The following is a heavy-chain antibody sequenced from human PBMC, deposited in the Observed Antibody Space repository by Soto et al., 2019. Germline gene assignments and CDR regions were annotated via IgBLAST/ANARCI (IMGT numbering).Heavy chain of an antibody. CDR2: ISAYNGNT. CDR1: GYTFTSYG. CDR3: ARDAKMKRYSSGWSHYYYYYMDV. V-gene: IGHV1-18*01. Sequence: GASVKVSCKASGYTFTSYGISWVRQAPGQGLEWMGWISAYNGNTNYAQKLQGRVTMTTDTSTSTAYMELRSLRSDDTAVYYCARDAKMKRYSSGWSHYYYYYMDVWGKGTTVTVSS. D-gene: IGHD6-19*01. J-gene: IGHJ6*03.